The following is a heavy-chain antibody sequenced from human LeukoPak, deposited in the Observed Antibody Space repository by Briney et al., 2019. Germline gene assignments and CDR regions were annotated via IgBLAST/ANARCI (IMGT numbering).Heavy chain of an antibody. J-gene: IGHJ5*02. V-gene: IGHV6-1*01. CDR3: ARADGDRDGYNFWFDP. D-gene: IGHD5-24*01. Sequence: SQTLSLTCAISGDSVSSNSAAWNWIRQSPSRGLEWLGRTYYRSKWYNDYAVSVESRMTINPDTSKNQFSLQLNSVTPEDTAVYYCARADGDRDGYNFWFDPWGQGTLVTVSS. CDR2: TYYRSKWYN. CDR1: GDSVSSNSAA.